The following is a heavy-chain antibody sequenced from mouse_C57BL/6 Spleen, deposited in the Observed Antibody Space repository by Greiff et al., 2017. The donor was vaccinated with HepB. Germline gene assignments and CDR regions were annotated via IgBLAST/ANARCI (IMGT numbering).Heavy chain of an antibody. CDR3: ARDNYTLTWFAY. CDR1: GYSITSGYY. J-gene: IGHJ3*01. V-gene: IGHV3-6*01. CDR2: ISYDGSS. Sequence: EVQLQESGPGLVKPSQSLSLTCSVTGYSITSGYYWNWIRQFPGNKLEWMGYISYDGSSNYNPSLKNRISITRDTSKNQFFLKLNSVTTEDTATYYCARDNYTLTWFAYWGQGTLVTVSA. D-gene: IGHD1-3*01.